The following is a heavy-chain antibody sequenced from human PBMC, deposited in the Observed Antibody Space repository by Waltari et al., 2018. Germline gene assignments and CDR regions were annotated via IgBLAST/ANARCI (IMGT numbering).Heavy chain of an antibody. CDR2: SNPSGGGT. V-gene: IGHV1-46*01. CDR1: GYTLPDYS. Sequence: QVQLVQSGAEVKRPGASVKVSCKASGYTLPDYSMPWVRQAPGQGLEWMGISNPSGGGTTYTQKFQDRVTMTRDTSTNTVYMELSSLRSEDTAVYYCARAGTTLIWGVAEWGQGTLVTVSS. J-gene: IGHJ4*02. CDR3: ARAGTTLIWGVAE. D-gene: IGHD3-10*01.